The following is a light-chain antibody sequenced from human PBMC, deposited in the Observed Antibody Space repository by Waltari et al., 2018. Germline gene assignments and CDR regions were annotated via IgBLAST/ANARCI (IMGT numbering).Light chain of an antibody. J-gene: IGKJ1*01. CDR3: QQYNNWPRT. V-gene: IGKV3-15*01. Sequence: ETVMTQSPATLSVSPGERLTLSCRASQSVSSNLAWYQQKPGQAPRLLIYGASTRATGIPASFSGSGSGTQFSLTISSLQSEDFAVYYCQQYNNWPRTFGQGTKVEIK. CDR2: GAS. CDR1: QSVSSN.